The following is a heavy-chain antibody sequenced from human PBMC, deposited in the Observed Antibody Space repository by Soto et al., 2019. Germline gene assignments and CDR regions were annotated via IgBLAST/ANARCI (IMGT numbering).Heavy chain of an antibody. D-gene: IGHD1-26*01. CDR1: GGSVSSGSYY. CDR3: AREEVGAKTDYGMDV. Sequence: QVQLQESGPGLVKPSETLSLTCTVSGGSVSSGSYYWSWIRQPPGKGLEWIGYIYYSGSTNYNPSLKSRVTISVDTSKNQFSLKLSSVPAADTAVYYCAREEVGAKTDYGMDVWGQGTTVTVSS. V-gene: IGHV4-61*01. CDR2: IYYSGST. J-gene: IGHJ6*02.